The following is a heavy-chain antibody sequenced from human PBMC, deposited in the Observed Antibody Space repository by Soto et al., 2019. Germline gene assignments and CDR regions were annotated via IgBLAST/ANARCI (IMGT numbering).Heavy chain of an antibody. J-gene: IGHJ4*02. CDR1: GFTVNDNY. Sequence: HPGGSLRLSCTASGFTVNDNYMNWVRQAPGKGLEWVSIIYNGSTTYYADSVKGRFTISRDISKNMLYLQMNSLRAEDTAVYYCARDPTTGPIDYWGQGTLVTVSS. CDR3: ARDPTTGPIDY. CDR2: IYNGSTT. V-gene: IGHV3-53*01. D-gene: IGHD1-26*01.